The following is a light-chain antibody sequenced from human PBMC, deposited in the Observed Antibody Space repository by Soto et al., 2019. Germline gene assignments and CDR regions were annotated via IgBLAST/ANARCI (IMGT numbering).Light chain of an antibody. CDR1: QSVSNN. CDR2: GAS. Sequence: EIVLTQSPATLSVSPGERAALSCRASQSVSNNLAWYQQKPGQPPRLLIFGASTRATGIPARFSGSGSEAEFALTISRLEPEDFAVYYCQQYGSSPPITFGQGTRLEIK. V-gene: IGKV3-20*01. J-gene: IGKJ5*01. CDR3: QQYGSSPPIT.